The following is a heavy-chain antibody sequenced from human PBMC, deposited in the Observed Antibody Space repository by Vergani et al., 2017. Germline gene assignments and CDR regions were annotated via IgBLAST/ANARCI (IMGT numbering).Heavy chain of an antibody. Sequence: EVQLVESGGGLVKPGGSLRLSCAASGFTFSSYSMNWVRQAPGKGLERVSSISSSSSYIYYADSVKGRFTISRDNAKNSLYLQMNSLRAEDTAVYYCAGDSSGGYSSLPDYYYYMDVWGKGTTVTVSS. D-gene: IGHD6-13*01. CDR3: AGDSSGGYSSLPDYYYYMDV. CDR1: GFTFSSYS. J-gene: IGHJ6*03. V-gene: IGHV3-21*01. CDR2: ISSSSSYI.